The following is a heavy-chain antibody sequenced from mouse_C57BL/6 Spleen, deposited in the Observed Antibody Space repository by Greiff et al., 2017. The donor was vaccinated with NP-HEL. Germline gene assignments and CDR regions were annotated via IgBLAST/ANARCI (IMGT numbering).Heavy chain of an antibody. CDR3: TREGAYYGNIDY. CDR1: GFTFSSYA. J-gene: IGHJ2*01. V-gene: IGHV5-4*01. D-gene: IGHD2-10*01. CDR2: ISDGGSYT. Sequence: EVHLVESGGGLVKPGGSLKLSCAASGFTFSSYAMSWVRQTPEKRLEWVATISDGGSYTYYPDNVKGRFTISRDNAKNNLYLQMSHLKSEDTAMYYCTREGAYYGNIDYWGQGTTLTVSS.